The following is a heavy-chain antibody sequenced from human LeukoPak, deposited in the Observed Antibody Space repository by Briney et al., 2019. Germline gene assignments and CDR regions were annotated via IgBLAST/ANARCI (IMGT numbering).Heavy chain of an antibody. Sequence: ASVKVSCKVSGYTLTELSMHWVRQAPGKGLEWMGGFDPEDGETIYAQKFQGRVTMTEVTSTDTAYMELSSLRSEDTAVYYCATDLGYCSSTSCPPDYWSQGTLVTVSS. J-gene: IGHJ4*02. CDR3: ATDLGYCSSTSCPPDY. CDR1: GYTLTELS. V-gene: IGHV1-24*01. CDR2: FDPEDGET. D-gene: IGHD2-2*01.